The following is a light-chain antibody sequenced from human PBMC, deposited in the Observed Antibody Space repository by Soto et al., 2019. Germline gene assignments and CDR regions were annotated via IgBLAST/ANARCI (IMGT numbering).Light chain of an antibody. J-gene: IGLJ3*02. V-gene: IGLV7-46*01. Sequence: QAVVTQEPSLTVSPGGTVTLTCGSSAGAVASGHYPYWFQQRPGQAPRTLISDTNNKHSWTPARFSGSLLGGKAALTLSGAQPEDEAEYYCLLSYSGARMFGGGTKLTVL. CDR3: LLSYSGARM. CDR1: AGAVASGHY. CDR2: DTN.